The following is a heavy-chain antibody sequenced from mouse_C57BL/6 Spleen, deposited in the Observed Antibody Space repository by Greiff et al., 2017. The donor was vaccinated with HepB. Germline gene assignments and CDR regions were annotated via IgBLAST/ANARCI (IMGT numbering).Heavy chain of an antibody. Sequence: EVKLVESGGGLVKPGGSLKLSCAASGFTFSSYTMSWVRQTPEKRLEWVATISGGGGNTYYPDSVKGRFTISRDNAKNTLYLQMSSLRSEDTALYYCARRYYDAMDYWGQGTSVTVSS. D-gene: IGHD1-1*02. J-gene: IGHJ4*01. CDR2: ISGGGGNT. CDR1: GFTFSSYT. V-gene: IGHV5-9*01. CDR3: ARRYYDAMDY.